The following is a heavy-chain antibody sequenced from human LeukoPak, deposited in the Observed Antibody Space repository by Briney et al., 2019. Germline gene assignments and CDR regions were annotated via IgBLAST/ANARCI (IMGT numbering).Heavy chain of an antibody. D-gene: IGHD2/OR15-2a*01. CDR3: ARVSRALDY. CDR2: ISAYNGNT. Sequence: GASVKVSCKASGYTFTGYYMHWVRQAPGQGLEWMGWISAYNGNTNYAQKLQGRVTMTTDTSTSTAYMELRSLRSDDTAVYYCARVSRALDYWGQGTLVTVSS. CDR1: GYTFTGYY. J-gene: IGHJ4*02. V-gene: IGHV1-18*04.